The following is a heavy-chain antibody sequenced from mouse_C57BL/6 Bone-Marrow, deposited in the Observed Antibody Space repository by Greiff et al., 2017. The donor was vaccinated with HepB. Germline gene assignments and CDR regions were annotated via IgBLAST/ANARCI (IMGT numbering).Heavy chain of an antibody. D-gene: IGHD1-1*01. Sequence: EVQRVESGGGLVKPGGSLKLSCAASGFTFSSYAMSWVRQTPEKRLEWVATISDGGSYTYYPDNVKGRFTISRDNAKNNLYLQMSHLKSEDTAMYYCARGLTTVVFYYFDYWGQGTTLTVSS. J-gene: IGHJ2*01. CDR3: ARGLTTVVFYYFDY. V-gene: IGHV5-4*01. CDR1: GFTFSSYA. CDR2: ISDGGSYT.